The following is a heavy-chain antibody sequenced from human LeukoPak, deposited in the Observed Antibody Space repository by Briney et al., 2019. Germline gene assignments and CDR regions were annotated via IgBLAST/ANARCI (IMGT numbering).Heavy chain of an antibody. CDR1: GFTFSSYW. V-gene: IGHV3-7*01. Sequence: GGSLRLSCAASGFTFSSYWMSWVRQAPGKGLEWVANIKQDGSEKYYVDSVKGRFTISRDNAKNSLYLQMNSLRAEDTAVYYCAREVVITTLTFDAFDIWGQGTMVTVSS. CDR2: IKQDGSEK. CDR3: AREVVITTLTFDAFDI. J-gene: IGHJ3*02. D-gene: IGHD3-22*01.